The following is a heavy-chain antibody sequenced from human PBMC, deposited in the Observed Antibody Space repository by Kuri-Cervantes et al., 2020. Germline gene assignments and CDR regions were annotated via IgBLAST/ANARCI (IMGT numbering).Heavy chain of an antibody. J-gene: IGHJ5*02. CDR1: GYTFTSYD. D-gene: IGHD6-13*01. CDR2: FDPEDGET. V-gene: IGHV1-24*01. Sequence: ASVKVSCKASGYTFTSYDINWVRQAPGKGLEWMGGFDPEDGETIYAQKFQGRVTMTEDTSTDTAYMELSSLRSEDTAVYYCATQISSSSWYGSGWTNWFDPWGQGTLVTVSS. CDR3: ATQISSSSWYGSGWTNWFDP.